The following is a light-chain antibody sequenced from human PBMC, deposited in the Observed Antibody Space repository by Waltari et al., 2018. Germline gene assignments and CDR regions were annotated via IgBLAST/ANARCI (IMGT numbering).Light chain of an antibody. CDR3: QQYSDWIA. CDR2: GSS. V-gene: IGKV3-15*01. CDR1: PTVTND. Sequence: EIVITQSPASLSVSPGERAPLSCTASPTVTNDLAWSQQKPGQAPKLLIFGSSTRATGVPARFSGSGSGTEFTLTIGSVQSEDFAVYYCQQYSDWIAFGGGTKVDLK. J-gene: IGKJ4*01.